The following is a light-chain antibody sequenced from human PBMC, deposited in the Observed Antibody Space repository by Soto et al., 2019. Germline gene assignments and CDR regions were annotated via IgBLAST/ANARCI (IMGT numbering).Light chain of an antibody. Sequence: QSTLTQPASVSGSPGQSITISCTGTSSDVGHYNYVSWYQQYPGKAPKLMIYDVNTRPSGVSNRFSGSKSGNTASLTISGLQAEDEADYYCCSYTSSSTRIFGGGTKLNVL. CDR1: SSDVGHYNY. V-gene: IGLV2-14*01. CDR2: DVN. J-gene: IGLJ2*01. CDR3: CSYTSSSTRI.